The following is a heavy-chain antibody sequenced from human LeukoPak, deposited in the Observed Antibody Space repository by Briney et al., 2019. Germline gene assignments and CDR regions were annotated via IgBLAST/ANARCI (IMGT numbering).Heavy chain of an antibody. CDR3: ARENYNWNPDQGYKVFDY. CDR2: TKRDGSGK. V-gene: IGHV3-7*01. CDR1: GFAFRNFW. J-gene: IGHJ4*02. Sequence: QSGGSLRLSCAASGFAFRNFWMSWVRQAPGKGLELVANTKRDGSGKYYVDSVEGRFTVSRDNAKNSLYLQMNSLRAEDTAVYYCARENYNWNPDQGYKVFDYWGQGILVTVSS. D-gene: IGHD1-20*01.